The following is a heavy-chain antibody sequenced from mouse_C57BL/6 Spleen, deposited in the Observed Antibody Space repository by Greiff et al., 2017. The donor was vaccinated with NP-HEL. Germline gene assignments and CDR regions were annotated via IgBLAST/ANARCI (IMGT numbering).Heavy chain of an antibody. D-gene: IGHD2-5*01. CDR1: GFPLTSYG. V-gene: IGHV2-5*01. CDR2: IWRGGST. Sequence: VQGVESGPGLVQPSQSLSITCTVSGFPLTSYGVHWVRQSPGKGLEWLGVIWRGGSTDYNAAFMSRLSITKDNSKSQVFFKMNSLQADDTAIYYCAKNGDYSNRSWFAYWGQGTLVTVSA. CDR3: AKNGDYSNRSWFAY. J-gene: IGHJ3*01.